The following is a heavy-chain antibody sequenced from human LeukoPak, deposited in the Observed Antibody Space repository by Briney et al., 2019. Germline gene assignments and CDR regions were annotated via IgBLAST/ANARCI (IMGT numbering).Heavy chain of an antibody. CDR2: ISAYNGNT. Sequence: ASVKVSCKASGYTFTSYGISWVRQAPGQGLEWMGWISAYNGNTNYAQKLQGRVTMTTDTSTSTAYMELRSLRSDDTAVYYCARDGADFWSGVEMDYWGQGTLVTVSS. CDR1: GYTFTSYG. V-gene: IGHV1-18*01. CDR3: ARDGADFWSGVEMDY. D-gene: IGHD3-3*01. J-gene: IGHJ4*02.